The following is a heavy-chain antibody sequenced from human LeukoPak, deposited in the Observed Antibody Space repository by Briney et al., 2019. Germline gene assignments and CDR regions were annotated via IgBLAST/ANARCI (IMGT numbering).Heavy chain of an antibody. Sequence: SETLSLTCTVSGGSISSYYWCWIRQPPGKGLEWIGYIYYSGSTNYNPSLKSRVTISVDTSKNQFSLKLSSVTAADTAVYYCARVRSSGRLDCWGQGTLVTVSS. J-gene: IGHJ4*02. CDR3: ARVRSSGRLDC. CDR2: IYYSGST. V-gene: IGHV4-59*01. D-gene: IGHD6-19*01. CDR1: GGSISSYY.